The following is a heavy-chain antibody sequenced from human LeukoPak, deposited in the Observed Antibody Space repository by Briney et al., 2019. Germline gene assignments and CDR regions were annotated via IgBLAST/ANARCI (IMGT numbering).Heavy chain of an antibody. V-gene: IGHV3-30*04. CDR2: ISYDGSTK. D-gene: IGHD3-10*01. J-gene: IGHJ4*02. CDR1: GFTFSSHA. CDR3: AKVAKYYYGSEIYYFFEH. Sequence: GGSLRLSCAASGFTFSSHALHWVRQAPGKGLEWVAVISYDGSTKYYADSVKGRFTISRDNSKNTLYLQMNSLRVEDTAVFYCAKVAKYYYGSEIYYFFEHWGQGTPVTASS.